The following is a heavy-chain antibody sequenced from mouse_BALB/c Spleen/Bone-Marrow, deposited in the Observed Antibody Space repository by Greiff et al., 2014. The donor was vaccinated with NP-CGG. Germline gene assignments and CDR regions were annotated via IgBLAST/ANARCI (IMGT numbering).Heavy chain of an antibody. CDR3: AREVDGWYYFDY. CDR2: ISSGGST. D-gene: IGHD2-3*01. V-gene: IGHV5-6-5*01. Sequence: LQQSGGGLVKPGGSLKLSCAASGFTFSSYAMSWVRQTPEKRQEWVASISSGGSTYYPDSVKGRFTISRDNARNILYLQMSSLRSEDTAMYYCAREVDGWYYFDYWGQGTTLTVSS. CDR1: GFTFSSYA. J-gene: IGHJ2*01.